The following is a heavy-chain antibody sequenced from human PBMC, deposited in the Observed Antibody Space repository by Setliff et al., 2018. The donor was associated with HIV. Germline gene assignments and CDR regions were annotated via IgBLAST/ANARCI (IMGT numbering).Heavy chain of an antibody. CDR1: SGSISGSNYY. J-gene: IGHJ3*02. V-gene: IGHV4-39*01. CDR3: ARPLTVSYNFWGDAFAI. Sequence: PSETLSLTCNVSSGSISGSNYYWGWVRQPPGKGLEWIASFHYSGSTSYNPSLRSRVTISVDTSKNQFSLRLTSVTAADTAVYYCARPLTVSYNFWGDAFAIWGQGTMVTVSS. D-gene: IGHD3-3*01. CDR2: FHYSGST.